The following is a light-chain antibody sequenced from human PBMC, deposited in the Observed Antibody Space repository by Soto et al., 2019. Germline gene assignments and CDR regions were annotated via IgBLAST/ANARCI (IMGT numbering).Light chain of an antibody. CDR3: QHYNSYSEA. Sequence: DIKVTLSPSSLSAYIEDRVTITCRATEGINNYLAWFQQKPGKVPKLLIYAASTLRSGVPSRFSGSGSGTEFTLTISSLQPDDFATYYCQHYNSYSEAFGQGTKVDIK. CDR2: AAS. J-gene: IGKJ1*01. CDR1: EGINNY. V-gene: IGKV1-27*01.